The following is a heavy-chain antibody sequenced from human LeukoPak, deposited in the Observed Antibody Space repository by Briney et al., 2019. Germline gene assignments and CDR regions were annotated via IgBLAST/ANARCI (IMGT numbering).Heavy chain of an antibody. CDR1: GYTFPGYY. D-gene: IGHD3-22*01. CDR2: INLNSGGT. Sequence: AAVTVSCTASGYTFPGYYMQWVGPAPRQGRAWMGWINLNSGGTNYAQKFQGRVTMTRDTSTSTVYMELSSLRSEDTAVYYCASLTSNYYGEEYYMDVWGKGTTVTLSS. J-gene: IGHJ6*03. V-gene: IGHV1-2*02. CDR3: ASLTSNYYGEEYYMDV.